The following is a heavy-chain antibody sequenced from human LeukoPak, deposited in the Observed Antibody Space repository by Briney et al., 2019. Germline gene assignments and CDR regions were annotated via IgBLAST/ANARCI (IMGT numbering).Heavy chain of an antibody. CDR1: GFTFDDYA. Sequence: SGGSLRLSCAASGFTFDDYAMHWVRQAPGKGLEWVSGISWNSGSIGYADSVKGRFTISRDNAKNSLYLQMSSLRAEDTAVYYCARDRAPGIAEADRALYFDLWGRGTLVTVSS. CDR2: ISWNSGSI. V-gene: IGHV3-9*01. D-gene: IGHD6-19*01. J-gene: IGHJ2*01. CDR3: ARDRAPGIAEADRALYFDL.